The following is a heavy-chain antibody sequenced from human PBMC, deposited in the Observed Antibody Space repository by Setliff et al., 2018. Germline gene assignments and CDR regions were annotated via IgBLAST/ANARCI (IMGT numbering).Heavy chain of an antibody. CDR1: GDSISSGDYY. J-gene: IGHJ6*03. Sequence: SETLSLTCTVSGDSISSGDYYWSWIRQSPGKGLEWIGHIYYRGSTYYNPSLRSRLAMSIDTSNNQFSLKLNSVTAADMAVYYCAREQWLDPPGYYYMDVWAKGTTVTVSS. D-gene: IGHD6-19*01. V-gene: IGHV4-30-4*08. CDR2: IYYRGST. CDR3: AREQWLDPPGYYYMDV.